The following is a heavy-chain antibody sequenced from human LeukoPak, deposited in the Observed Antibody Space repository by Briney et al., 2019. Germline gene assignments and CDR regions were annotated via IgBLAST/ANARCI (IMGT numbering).Heavy chain of an antibody. CDR1: GFTFSSYS. V-gene: IGHV3-21*01. CDR3: ARGYITVSPRRGSAYFDY. D-gene: IGHD4-4*01. J-gene: IGHJ4*02. Sequence: GGSLRLSCAASGFTFSSYSMNWVRQAPGKGLEWVSSISSSSSYIYYADSVKGRFTISRDNAKNSLYLQMNSLRAEDTAVYYCARGYITVSPRRGSAYFDYWGQGTLVTVSS. CDR2: ISSSSSYI.